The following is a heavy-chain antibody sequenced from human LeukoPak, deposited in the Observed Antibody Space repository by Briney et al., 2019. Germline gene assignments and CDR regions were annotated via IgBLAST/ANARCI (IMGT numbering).Heavy chain of an antibody. Sequence: SETLSLTCTVSGGSISSYYWSWLRQPAGKGLEWMGEIYHSGSTNYNPSLKSRVTISVDKSKNQFSLKVNSVTAADTAMYYCARGYSYGGGYYYYYYMDVWSKGTTVTVSS. CDR2: IYHSGST. D-gene: IGHD5-18*01. CDR3: ARGYSYGGGYYYYYYMDV. J-gene: IGHJ6*03. CDR1: GGSISSYY. V-gene: IGHV4-59*12.